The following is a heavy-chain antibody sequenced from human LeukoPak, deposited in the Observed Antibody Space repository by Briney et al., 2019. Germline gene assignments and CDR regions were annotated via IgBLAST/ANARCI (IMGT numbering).Heavy chain of an antibody. CDR3: ARDNYAVANWFDP. J-gene: IGHJ5*02. D-gene: IGHD1-7*01. V-gene: IGHV1-69*05. Sequence: GASVKVSCKASGGTFSSYAISWVRQAPGQGLEWMGGIIPIFGTANYAQKFQGRVTITTDESTSTAYIELSSLRSEHTAVYYCARDNYAVANWFDPWGQGTLVTVSS. CDR1: GGTFSSYA. CDR2: IIPIFGTA.